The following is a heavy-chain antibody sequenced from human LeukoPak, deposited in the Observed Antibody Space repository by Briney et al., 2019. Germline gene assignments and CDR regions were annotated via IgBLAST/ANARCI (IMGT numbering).Heavy chain of an antibody. CDR3: ARAWQWLPLDS. Sequence: SETLSLTCTVSGGSISSYYWSWIRQPAGKGLEWIGRIHTSGSTNYNPSLKSRVTMSVDTSKNQFSLKVTSVTAADTAVYYCARAWQWLPLDSWGQGTLVTLSS. D-gene: IGHD6-19*01. V-gene: IGHV4-4*07. CDR1: GGSISSYY. CDR2: IHTSGST. J-gene: IGHJ4*02.